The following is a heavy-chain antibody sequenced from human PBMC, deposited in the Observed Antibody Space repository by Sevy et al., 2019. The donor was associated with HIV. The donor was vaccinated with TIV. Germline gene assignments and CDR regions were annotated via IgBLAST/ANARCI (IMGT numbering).Heavy chain of an antibody. V-gene: IGHV3-30*02. CDR1: GFTFSSYG. J-gene: IGHJ4*02. CDR2: IRYDGSNK. Sequence: GGSLRLSCAASGFTFSSYGMHWVRQAPGKGLEWVAFIRYDGSNKYYEDSVKGRFTISRDNSKNTLYLQMNSLRAEDTAVYYCAKIKAYDSSGYDYWGQGTLVTVSS. CDR3: AKIKAYDSSGYDY. D-gene: IGHD3-22*01.